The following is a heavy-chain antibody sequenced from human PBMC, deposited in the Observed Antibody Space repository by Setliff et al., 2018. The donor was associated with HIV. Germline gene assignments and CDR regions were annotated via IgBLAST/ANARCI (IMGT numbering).Heavy chain of an antibody. Sequence: GASVKVSCKASGYNFTSHDINWVRQAPGHGLEWMGWLASYNDDANYAQNLQGRVTMTTDKSTSTAYMELRSLRSDDTAVYYCARGQYGDELFDYWGQGTLVTVSS. D-gene: IGHD4-17*01. CDR2: LASYNDDA. J-gene: IGHJ4*02. CDR1: GYNFTSHD. CDR3: ARGQYGDELFDY. V-gene: IGHV1-18*01.